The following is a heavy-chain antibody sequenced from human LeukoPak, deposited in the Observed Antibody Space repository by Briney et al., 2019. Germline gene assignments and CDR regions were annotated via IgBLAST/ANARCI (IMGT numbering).Heavy chain of an antibody. D-gene: IGHD6-19*01. V-gene: IGHV4-39*07. J-gene: IGHJ5*02. CDR1: GGSISSSSYY. CDR2: IYYSGST. Sequence: PSETLSLTCTVSGGSISSSSYYWGWIRQPPGKGLEWIGSIYYSGSTYYNPSLKSRVTISVDTSKNQFSLKLSSVTAADTAVYYCAIGWEAVSFDPWGQGILVTVSS. CDR3: AIGWEAVSFDP.